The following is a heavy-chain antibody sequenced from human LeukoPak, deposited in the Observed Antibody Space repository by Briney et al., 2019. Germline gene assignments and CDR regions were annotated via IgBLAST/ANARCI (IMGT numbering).Heavy chain of an antibody. D-gene: IGHD3-10*01. CDR2: IYSDGST. CDR3: ARATMVRGVIDWFDP. Sequence: PGESLRLSCAASGFIISGNYMSWVRQAPGKGLEWVSLIYSDGSTYYADSVKGRFTISRDTSKNTLYLQMNSLRAEDTAVYYCARATMVRGVIDWFDPWGQGTLVTVSS. V-gene: IGHV3-53*01. J-gene: IGHJ5*02. CDR1: GFIISGNY.